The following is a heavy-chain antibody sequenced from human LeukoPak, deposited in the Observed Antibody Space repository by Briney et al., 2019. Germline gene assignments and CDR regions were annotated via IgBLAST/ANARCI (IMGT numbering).Heavy chain of an antibody. D-gene: IGHD1-26*01. Sequence: SETLPLTCAVSGGSISSSNWWSWVRQPPGKGLEWIGEIYHSGSTNYNPSLKSRVTISVDKSKNQFSLKLSSVTAADTAVYYCVISTIPAYAFDIWGQGTMVTVSS. CDR2: IYHSGST. V-gene: IGHV4-4*02. J-gene: IGHJ3*02. CDR3: VISTIPAYAFDI. CDR1: GGSISSSNW.